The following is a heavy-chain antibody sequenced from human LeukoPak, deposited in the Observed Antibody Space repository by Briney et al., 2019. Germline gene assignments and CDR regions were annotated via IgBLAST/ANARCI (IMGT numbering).Heavy chain of an antibody. CDR3: ARDLPGYISGPTFYYYCGMDV. D-gene: IGHD2-15*01. J-gene: IGHJ6*01. CDR1: GYTFTGYY. V-gene: IGHV1-2*02. Sequence: ASVTVTFKASGYTFTGYYMHWVRQAPGQGLEWMGWINPNRGGTNYAQKFQGRVTMTRCTSISTAYMELSRMRSDDTAVYYCARDLPGYISGPTFYYYCGMDVWGHGTTGTVSS. CDR2: INPNRGGT.